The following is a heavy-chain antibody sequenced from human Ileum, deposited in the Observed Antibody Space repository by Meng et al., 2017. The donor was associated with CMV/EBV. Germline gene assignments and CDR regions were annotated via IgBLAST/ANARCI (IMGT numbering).Heavy chain of an antibody. J-gene: IGHJ4*02. CDR1: GYTFTGYS. CDR3: ARKRGGESGVFFDY. Sequence: ASGYTFTGYSMHWVRQAPGQGLEWMGWINPNSGGTNYAQKFQGRVTMTRDTSISTAYMELSRLRSDDTAVYYCARKRGGESGVFFDYWGQGTLVTVSS. V-gene: IGHV1-2*02. CDR2: INPNSGGT. D-gene: IGHD3-16*01.